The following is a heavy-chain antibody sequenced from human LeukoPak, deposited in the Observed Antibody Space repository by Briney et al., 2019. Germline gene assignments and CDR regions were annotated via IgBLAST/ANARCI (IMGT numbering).Heavy chain of an antibody. CDR2: ISYDGSNK. CDR1: GFTFSSYA. D-gene: IGHD2-2*01. V-gene: IGHV3-30-3*01. J-gene: IGHJ4*02. CDR3: ATDRRPAAAELDY. Sequence: PGGSLRLSCAASGFTFSSYAMHWVRQAPGKGLEWVAVISYDGSNKYYADSVKGRFTISRDNSKNTLYLQMNSLRAEDTAVYYCATDRRPAAAELDYWGQGTLGTVSS.